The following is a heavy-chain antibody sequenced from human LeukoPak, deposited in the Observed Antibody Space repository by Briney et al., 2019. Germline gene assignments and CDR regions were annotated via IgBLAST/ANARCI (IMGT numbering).Heavy chain of an antibody. CDR2: IYYSGST. D-gene: IGHD5-12*01. CDR1: GVSISSYY. Sequence: SETLSLTCTVSGVSISSYYWSWIRQPPGKGLEWIGYIYYSGSTNYNPSLKSRVTISVDTSKNQFSLKLSSVTAADTAVYYCARATSKRIDAFDIWGQGTMVTVSS. CDR3: ARATSKRIDAFDI. V-gene: IGHV4-59*01. J-gene: IGHJ3*02.